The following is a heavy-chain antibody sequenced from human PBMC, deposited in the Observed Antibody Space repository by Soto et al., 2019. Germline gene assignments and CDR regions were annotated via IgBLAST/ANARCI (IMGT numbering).Heavy chain of an antibody. CDR2: IYYSGST. J-gene: IGHJ4*02. D-gene: IGHD3-22*01. V-gene: IGHV4-39*01. CDR1: GGSISSSSYY. Sequence: SETLSLTCTVPGGSISSSSYYWDWIRQPPGKGLEWIGSIYYSGSTYYNPSLKSRVTISVDTSKNQFSLKLSSVTAADTAVYYCAALITMITLPYWGQGTLVTVSS. CDR3: AALITMITLPY.